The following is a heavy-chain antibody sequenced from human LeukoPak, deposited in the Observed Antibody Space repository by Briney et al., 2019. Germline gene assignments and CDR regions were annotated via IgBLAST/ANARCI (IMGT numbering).Heavy chain of an antibody. CDR3: ARLVPGDTAMVNWFDP. Sequence: ASVKVSCKASGYTFTSYGISWVRQAPGQGLEWMGWISAYNGNTNYAQKLQGRVTMTTDTSTSTAYMELRSLRSDDTAVYYCARLVPGDTAMVNWFDPWGQGTLVTVSS. V-gene: IGHV1-18*01. CDR2: ISAYNGNT. D-gene: IGHD5-18*01. CDR1: GYTFTSYG. J-gene: IGHJ5*02.